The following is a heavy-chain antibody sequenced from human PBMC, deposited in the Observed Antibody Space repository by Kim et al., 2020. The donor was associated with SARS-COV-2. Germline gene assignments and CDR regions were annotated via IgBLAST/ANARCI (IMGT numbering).Heavy chain of an antibody. Sequence: GESLKISCKGSGYSFTSYWISWVRQMPGKGLEWMGRIDPSDSYTNYSPSFQGHVTISADKSISTAYLQWSSLKASDTAMYYCARQSPGYSSSWSGDYGMDVWGQGTTVTVSS. CDR2: IDPSDSYT. J-gene: IGHJ6*02. D-gene: IGHD6-13*01. V-gene: IGHV5-10-1*01. CDR3: ARQSPGYSSSWSGDYGMDV. CDR1: GYSFTSYW.